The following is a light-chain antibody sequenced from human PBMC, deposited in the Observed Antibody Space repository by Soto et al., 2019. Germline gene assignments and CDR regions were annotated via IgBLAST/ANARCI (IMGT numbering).Light chain of an antibody. CDR1: SSDVGGYDR. Sequence: QSVLTQPASVSGSPGQSITISCTGTSSDVGGYDRVSWYQHHPGKAPTLMIYEVNKRPSGVSNRFSGSKSGNTASLTISGLQAEDEADYYCCSSVGGPIWVFGGGTKLTVL. J-gene: IGLJ3*02. CDR2: EVN. V-gene: IGLV2-23*02. CDR3: CSSVGGPIWV.